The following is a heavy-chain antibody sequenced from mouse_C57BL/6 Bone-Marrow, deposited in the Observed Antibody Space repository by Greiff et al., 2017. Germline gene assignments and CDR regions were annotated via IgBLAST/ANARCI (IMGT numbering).Heavy chain of an antibody. V-gene: IGHV1-85*01. J-gene: IGHJ1*03. Sequence: QVQLQQSGPELVKPGASVKLSCKASGYTFTSYDINWVKQRPGQGLEWIGWIYPRDGSTKYNEKFKGKATLTVDTSSSTAYMELHSLTSEDSAVYFCASLELDGSSGDWYFDVGGTGTTVTVSS. D-gene: IGHD1-1*01. CDR2: IYPRDGST. CDR1: GYTFTSYD. CDR3: ASLELDGSSGDWYFDV.